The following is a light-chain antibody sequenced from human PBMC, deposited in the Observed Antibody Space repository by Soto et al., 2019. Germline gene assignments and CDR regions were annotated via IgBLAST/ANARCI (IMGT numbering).Light chain of an antibody. J-gene: IGKJ4*01. CDR3: QQVISYPLT. V-gene: IGKV1-9*01. CDR2: AAT. CDR1: QDIYNE. Sequence: IQLTQSPSSLSASVGDRILITCRASQDIYNELAWYQQKLGKAPKLLISAATTLQSGVPSRFSGSGSGTEFTLTISSLQPEDFATYYCQQVISYPLTFGGGTKVEIK.